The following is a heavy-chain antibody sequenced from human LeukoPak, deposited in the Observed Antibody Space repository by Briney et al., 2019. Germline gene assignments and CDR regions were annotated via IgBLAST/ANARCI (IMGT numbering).Heavy chain of an antibody. CDR3: VTGVPWD. CDR2: MNPKTGRT. CDR1: GNTFTTYD. D-gene: IGHD1-26*01. Sequence: ASVKASCKASGNTFTTYDFNWVRQAPGQGFEWMGWMNPKTGRTGFAQKFRGRFTMTRNISISTAYLEVTNLRFEDTALYYCVTGVPWDWGQGSLIIVSS. V-gene: IGHV1-8*01. J-gene: IGHJ4*02.